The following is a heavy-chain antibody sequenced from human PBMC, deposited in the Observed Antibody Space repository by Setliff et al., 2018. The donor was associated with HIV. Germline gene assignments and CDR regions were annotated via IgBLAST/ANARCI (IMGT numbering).Heavy chain of an antibody. CDR1: GFTFINAW. V-gene: IGHV3-15*01. CDR3: TTDWGGGGGAPLDP. D-gene: IGHD2-21*01. CDR2: IKRKTDGGTT. Sequence: GGSLRLSCTASGFTFINAWLTWVRQAPGKGLEWIARIKRKTDGGTTDYAAPVKGRFTISRGDSRNTLYLQMNNLKTEDTAMYYCTTDWGGGGGAPLDPWGQGTLVTV. J-gene: IGHJ5*02.